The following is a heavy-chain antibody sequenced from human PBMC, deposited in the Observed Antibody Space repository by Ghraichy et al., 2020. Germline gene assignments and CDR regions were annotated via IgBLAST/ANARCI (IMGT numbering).Heavy chain of an antibody. CDR1: GGTFSSYA. CDR2: IIHIFGTA. V-gene: IGHV1-69*13. D-gene: IGHD6-19*01. CDR3: ARVLIAVAGPYYFDY. J-gene: IGHJ4*02. Sequence: SVKVSCKASGGTFSSYAISWVRQAPGQGLEWMGGIIHIFGTANYAQKFQGRVTITADESTSTAYMELSSLRSEDTAVYYCARVLIAVAGPYYFDYWGQGTLVTVSS.